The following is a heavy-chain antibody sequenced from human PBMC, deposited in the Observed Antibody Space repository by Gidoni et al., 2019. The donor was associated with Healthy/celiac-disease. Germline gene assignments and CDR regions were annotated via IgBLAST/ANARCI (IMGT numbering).Heavy chain of an antibody. D-gene: IGHD3-16*01. J-gene: IGHJ6*03. CDR1: GFTFSSYA. CDR3: ARGSYYYYYMDV. CDR2: ISGSGGST. Sequence: EVQLLESGGGLVQPGGSLRLSCAASGFTFSSYAMRWVRQAPGKGLEWVSAISGSGGSTYYADSVKGRFTISRDNSKNTLYLQMNSLRAEDTAVYYCARGSYYYYYMDVWGKGTTVTVSS. V-gene: IGHV3-23*01.